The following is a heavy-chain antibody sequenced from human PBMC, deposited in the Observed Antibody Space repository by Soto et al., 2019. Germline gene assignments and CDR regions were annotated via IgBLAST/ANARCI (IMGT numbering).Heavy chain of an antibody. D-gene: IGHD3-22*01. CDR3: AKDIYYDSSGTHAFDI. V-gene: IGHV3-23*01. Sequence: GGSLRLSCAASGFTFSSYAMGWVRQAPGKGLEWVSAISGSGGSTYYADSVKGRFTISRDNSKNTLYLQMNSLRAEDTAVYYCAKDIYYDSSGTHAFDIWGQGTMVTVSS. CDR2: ISGSGGST. CDR1: GFTFSSYA. J-gene: IGHJ3*02.